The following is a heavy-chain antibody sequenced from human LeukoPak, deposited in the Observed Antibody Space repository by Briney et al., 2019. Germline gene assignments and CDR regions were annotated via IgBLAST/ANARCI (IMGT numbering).Heavy chain of an antibody. Sequence: ASVKVSCKASGYAFSGYYIHWVRQAPGQGPEWMGWISPNNGGTNYAQKFQGRVTMTRDTSISTAYMELSRLRSDDAAVYYCARGGSSGWYYFDYWGQGTLVTVSS. CDR1: GYAFSGYY. CDR3: ARGGSSGWYYFDY. CDR2: ISPNNGGT. V-gene: IGHV1-2*02. D-gene: IGHD6-19*01. J-gene: IGHJ4*02.